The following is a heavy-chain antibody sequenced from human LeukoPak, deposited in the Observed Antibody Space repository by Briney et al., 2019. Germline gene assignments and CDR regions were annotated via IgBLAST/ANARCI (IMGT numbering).Heavy chain of an antibody. CDR3: ARGFGGATEAGRYFDY. D-gene: IGHD3-16*01. Sequence: KASETLSLTCAVYGGSFSGYYWSWIRQPPGKGLEWIGEIDHSGSTNYNPSLKSRVTISVDTSKNQFSLKLSSVTAADTAMYYCARGFGGATEAGRYFDYWGQGTLVTVSS. CDR2: IDHSGST. CDR1: GGSFSGYY. J-gene: IGHJ4*02. V-gene: IGHV4-34*01.